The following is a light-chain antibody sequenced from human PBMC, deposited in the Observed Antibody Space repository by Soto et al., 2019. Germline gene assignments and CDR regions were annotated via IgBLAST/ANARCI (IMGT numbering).Light chain of an antibody. CDR1: QSVGSK. Sequence: EIVMTQSPPTLSVSPGERATLSCRASQSVGSKLAWYQQRPGQAPRLLIYDASNRATGIPARFSGSGSGTEFSLTISSLESEDFAVYYCQKRTNCPPGITFGSGTTVHIK. CDR2: DAS. V-gene: IGKV3D-15*01. J-gene: IGKJ3*01. CDR3: QKRTNCPPGIT.